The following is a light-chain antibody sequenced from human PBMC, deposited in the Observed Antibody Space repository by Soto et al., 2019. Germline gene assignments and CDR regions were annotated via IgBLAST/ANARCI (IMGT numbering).Light chain of an antibody. CDR2: DAS. Sequence: DIQMTQSPSTLSASVGDRVTITCRASQSISSWLAWYQQKPGKAPKLLIYDASSLESGVSSRFSGSGSGTEFTLTISSLQPVDFATYYCQQYNSYSPTFGQGTKVEIK. CDR1: QSISSW. V-gene: IGKV1-5*01. CDR3: QQYNSYSPT. J-gene: IGKJ1*01.